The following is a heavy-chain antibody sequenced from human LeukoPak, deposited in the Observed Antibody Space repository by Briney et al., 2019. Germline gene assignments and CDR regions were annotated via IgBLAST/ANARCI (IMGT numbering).Heavy chain of an antibody. CDR1: GGSISSYY. D-gene: IGHD3-9*01. CDR2: IYYSGST. V-gene: IGHV4-59*01. J-gene: IGHJ4*02. Sequence: SETLSLTCTVSGGSISSYYWSWIRQPPGKGLEWIGYIYYSGSTNYNPSLKSRVTISVDTSKNQFSLKLSSVTAADTAVYYCASVDWSTGFYFDYWGQGTLVTVSS. CDR3: ASVDWSTGFYFDY.